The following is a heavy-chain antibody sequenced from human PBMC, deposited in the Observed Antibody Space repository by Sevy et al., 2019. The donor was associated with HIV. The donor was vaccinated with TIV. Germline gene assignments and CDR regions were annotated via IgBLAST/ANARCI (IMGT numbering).Heavy chain of an antibody. D-gene: IGHD6-13*01. V-gene: IGHV1-2*04. CDR3: ARDYEAAPGTGTAFDV. J-gene: IGHJ3*01. CDR2: INPNTGGI. CDR1: GYTFTGYY. Sequence: ASVKVSCKASGYTFTGYYMHWVRQAPGQGLEWMGWINPNTGGINYAQKFQGWVTMTRDTSISTAYMELSRLRSDDTAVYYCARDYEAAPGTGTAFDVWGQGTMVTVSS.